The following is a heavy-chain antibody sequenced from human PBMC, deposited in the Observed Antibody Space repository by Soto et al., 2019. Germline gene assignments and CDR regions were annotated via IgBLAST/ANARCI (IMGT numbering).Heavy chain of an antibody. CDR3: ATAGDYGDYGDVRLFNWPDP. J-gene: IGHJ5*02. V-gene: IGHV1-24*01. D-gene: IGHD4-17*01. Sequence: QVQLVQSGAEVKKPGASVKVSCKVSGYTLTELSMHWVRQAPGKGLEWMGGFDPEDGETIYAQKFQGRVTMTEDTSTDTFYMELSSLRSEDTAVYYCATAGDYGDYGDVRLFNWPDPWGQGTLVTVSS. CDR2: FDPEDGET. CDR1: GYTLTELS.